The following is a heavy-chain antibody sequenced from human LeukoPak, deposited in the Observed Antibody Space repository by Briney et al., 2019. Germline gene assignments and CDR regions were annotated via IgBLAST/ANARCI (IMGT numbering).Heavy chain of an antibody. D-gene: IGHD1-26*01. Sequence: GGSLRLSCAASGFTFSSYAMSWVRQAPGKGLEWVSVISGSGGSTYYADSVKALFTISRDNSNNTLYLQVNSLRAEDTAVYYCAKAPTRSGSYCWFDPWGQGTLVTVSS. J-gene: IGHJ5*02. CDR2: ISGSGGST. CDR3: AKAPTRSGSYCWFDP. CDR1: GFTFSSYA. V-gene: IGHV3-23*01.